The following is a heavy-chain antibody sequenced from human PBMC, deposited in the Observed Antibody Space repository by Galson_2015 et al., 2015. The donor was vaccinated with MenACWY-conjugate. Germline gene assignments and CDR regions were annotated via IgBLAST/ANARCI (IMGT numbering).Heavy chain of an antibody. CDR2: IYPPDSDT. Sequence: QSGAEVKKPGESLTISCKGSEYSFTRFWIGWVRQMPGKGLEWMGIIYPPDSDTKYSPSFQGQITMSADKSITTTYLQWSSLKASDTAMYDCAIAIYDFWSGYSFDYWAQGTQVTVSS. CDR3: AIAIYDFWSGYSFDY. CDR1: EYSFTRFW. J-gene: IGHJ4*02. V-gene: IGHV5-51*01. D-gene: IGHD3-3*01.